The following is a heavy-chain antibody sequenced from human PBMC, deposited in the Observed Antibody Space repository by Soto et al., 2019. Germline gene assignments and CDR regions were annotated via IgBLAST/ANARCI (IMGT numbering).Heavy chain of an antibody. V-gene: IGHV3-30*04. D-gene: IGHD6-13*01. Sequence: GGSLRLSCAASGFTFSSYAMHWVRQAPGKGLEWVAVISYDGSNKYYADSVKGRFTISRDNSKNTLYLQMNSLRAEDTAVYYCAREEQLDSTAFDIWGQGTMVTVSS. J-gene: IGHJ3*02. CDR1: GFTFSSYA. CDR2: ISYDGSNK. CDR3: AREEQLDSTAFDI.